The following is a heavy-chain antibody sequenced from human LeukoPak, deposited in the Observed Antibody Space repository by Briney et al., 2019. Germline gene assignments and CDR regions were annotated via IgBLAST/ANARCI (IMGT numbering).Heavy chain of an antibody. D-gene: IGHD6-19*01. CDR3: ARDSPYSSGWFDY. CDR1: GLTFSSYW. J-gene: IGHJ4*02. Sequence: PGGSLRLSCAASGLTFSSYWMHWVRQAPGKRPLGVSRINSDGSSTCYADSVKGRFTISSDNTKNTLYLQMNSLRAEDTAVYYCARDSPYSSGWFDYWGQGTLVTVSS. V-gene: IGHV3-74*01. CDR2: INSDGSST.